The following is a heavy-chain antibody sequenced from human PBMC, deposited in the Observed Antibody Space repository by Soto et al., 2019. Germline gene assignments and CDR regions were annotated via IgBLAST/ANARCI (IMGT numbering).Heavy chain of an antibody. CDR1: GGSVDRGDYY. CDR2: IYYSGST. J-gene: IGHJ6*02. CDR3: ASDRSSGWDQGYGMDV. V-gene: IGHV4-61*08. Sequence: SETLSLTCTVSGGSVDRGDYYWSWIRQPPGKGLEWIGYIYYSGSTSYNPSLKSRVTISVDTSKNQFSLKLRSVTAADTAVYYCASDRSSGWDQGYGMDVWGQGTTVTVSS. D-gene: IGHD6-19*01.